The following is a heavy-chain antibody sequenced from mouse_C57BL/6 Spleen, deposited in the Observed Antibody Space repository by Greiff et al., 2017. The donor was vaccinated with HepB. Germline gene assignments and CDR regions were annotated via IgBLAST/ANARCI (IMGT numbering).Heavy chain of an antibody. CDR3: ARGDDYDGFWYFDV. J-gene: IGHJ1*03. V-gene: IGHV1-39*01. Sequence: LVESGPELVKPGASVKISCKASGYSFTDYNMNWVKQSNGKSLEWIGVINPNYGTTSYNQKFKGKATLTVDQSSSTAYMQLNSLTSEDSAVYYCARGDDYDGFWYFDVWGTGTTVTVSS. D-gene: IGHD2-4*01. CDR2: INPNYGTT. CDR1: GYSFTDYN.